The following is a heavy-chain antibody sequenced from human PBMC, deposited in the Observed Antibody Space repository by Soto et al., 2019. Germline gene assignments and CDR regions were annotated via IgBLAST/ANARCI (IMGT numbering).Heavy chain of an antibody. J-gene: IGHJ4*02. CDR1: GGGTLSNDA. Sequence: QVHLVQSGADGRKSGSSVRVSCTASGGGTLSNDAISWVRQAPGQGLEWLGRISPFFGTTDYSQSFQGRLTMTADASTCTVYMYLRSLKSDDTAVYYCAREVVTETTWGSFDSWGQGTLVTVSS. CDR2: ISPFFGTT. D-gene: IGHD2-21*02. CDR3: AREVVTETTWGSFDS. V-gene: IGHV1-69*01.